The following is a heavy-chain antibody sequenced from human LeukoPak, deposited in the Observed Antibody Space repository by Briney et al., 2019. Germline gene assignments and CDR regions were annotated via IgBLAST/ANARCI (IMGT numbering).Heavy chain of an antibody. D-gene: IGHD1-14*01. CDR1: GFTFSSYS. J-gene: IGHJ4*02. Sequence: YPGGSLRLSCAASGFTFSSYSMNWVRQAPGKGLEWVSSISSSSSYIYYADSVKGRFTISRDNSKNTLYLQMNSLRAEDTAVYYCAKYRNYLANFDYWGQGTLVTVSS. CDR3: AKYRNYLANFDY. CDR2: ISSSSSYI. V-gene: IGHV3-21*04.